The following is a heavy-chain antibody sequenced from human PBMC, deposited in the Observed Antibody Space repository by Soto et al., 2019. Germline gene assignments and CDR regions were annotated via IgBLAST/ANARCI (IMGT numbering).Heavy chain of an antibody. CDR3: ARDWATPVVTSPYY. CDR1: GFTFSDYF. Sequence: QVQLVESGGILIKPGGSLRLSCAASGFTFSDYFMTWIRQAPGKGLQWVSYISSSGSANYADSVKGRFTTSRDNAKNSLYLQMNNLRVEDTAVYYCARDWATPVVTSPYYWGPGTLVTVSS. J-gene: IGHJ4*02. V-gene: IGHV3-11*05. D-gene: IGHD2-21*02. CDR2: ISSSGSA.